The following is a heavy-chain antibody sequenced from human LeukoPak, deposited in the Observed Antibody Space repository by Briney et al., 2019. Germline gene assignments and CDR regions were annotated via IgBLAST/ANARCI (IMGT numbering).Heavy chain of an antibody. CDR1: GYTFTSYD. Sequence: GASVKVSCKASGYTFTSYDINWVRQATGQGLEWMGWINPNSGGTNYAQKFQGRVTMTRDTSISTAYMELSRLRSDDTAVYYCASLITIFGVVMPYWGQGTLVTVSS. V-gene: IGHV1-2*02. CDR3: ASLITIFGVVMPY. J-gene: IGHJ4*02. CDR2: INPNSGGT. D-gene: IGHD3-3*01.